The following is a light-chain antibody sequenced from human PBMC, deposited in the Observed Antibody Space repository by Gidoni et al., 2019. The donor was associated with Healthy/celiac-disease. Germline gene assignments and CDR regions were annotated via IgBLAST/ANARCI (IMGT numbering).Light chain of an antibody. CDR2: KVS. J-gene: IGKJ3*01. V-gene: IGKV2-30*01. CDR3: MQVTHWPPRT. Sequence: DVVMTQSQLSMPVTLGQQAAIPCMSRKSLVYSDGNSSVNLCQQRPGQSPRRLIYKVSNGVSGGADIFCGIGSGTDVSLHISRVVAEDVGVYYCMQVTHWPPRTFGPGTKVDIK. CDR1: KSLVYSDGNSS.